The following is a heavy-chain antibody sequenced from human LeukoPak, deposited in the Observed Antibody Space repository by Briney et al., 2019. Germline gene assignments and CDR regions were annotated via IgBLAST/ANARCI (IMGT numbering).Heavy chain of an antibody. CDR1: GFTFSSYA. CDR3: AKDAVLRYFDWLPLGY. Sequence: GGPLRLSCAASGFTFSSYAMSWVRQAPGKGLEWVSAISGSGGSTYYADSVKGRFTISRDNSKNTLYLQMNSLRAEDTAVYYCAKDAVLRYFDWLPLGYWGQGTLVTVSS. V-gene: IGHV3-23*01. CDR2: ISGSGGST. D-gene: IGHD3-9*01. J-gene: IGHJ4*02.